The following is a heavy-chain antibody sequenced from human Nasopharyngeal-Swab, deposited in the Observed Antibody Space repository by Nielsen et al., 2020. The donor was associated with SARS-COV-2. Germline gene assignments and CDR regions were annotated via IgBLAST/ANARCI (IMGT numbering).Heavy chain of an antibody. V-gene: IGHV3-23*01. CDR2: ISGSGDTT. J-gene: IGHJ6*02. D-gene: IGHD2-8*01. CDR3: AKRRSNDNYGMDV. CDR1: GFTFSIYA. Sequence: GESLKISCAASGFTFSIYAMTWVRQAPGKGLEWVSGISGSGDTTKYADSVKGRFTISRDNDKNTLYLQMNSLRAEDTAVYYCAKRRSNDNYGMDVWGQGTTVTVSS.